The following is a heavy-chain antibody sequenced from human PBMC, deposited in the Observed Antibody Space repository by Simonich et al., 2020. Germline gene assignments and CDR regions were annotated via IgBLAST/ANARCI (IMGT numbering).Heavy chain of an antibody. CDR3: ARVGYSNYYYYGMDV. J-gene: IGHJ6*02. CDR2: INHRGST. D-gene: IGHD6-13*01. Sequence: QVQLQESGPGLVKPSETLSLTCAVSGYSISSGYYWGWIRQPPGNGLEWIGSINHRGSTHYNPSLKSRVTISLDTSKNQLSLKRSSVTAADTAVYYCARVGYSNYYYYGMDVWGQGTTVTVSS. CDR1: GYSISSGYY. V-gene: IGHV4-38-2*01.